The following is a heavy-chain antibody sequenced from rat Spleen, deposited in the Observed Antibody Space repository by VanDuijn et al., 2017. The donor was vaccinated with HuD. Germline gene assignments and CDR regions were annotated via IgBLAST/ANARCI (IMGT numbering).Heavy chain of an antibody. CDR3: TRESLPGYNSHWFVY. Sequence: QVQLKESGPGLVKPSETLSLTCTVSGFSLSSYHVTWVRQPPGKGLEWMGIIWGDGSTAYNSTLKSRLSISRDTSKSQVFLKMNSLQTEDTATYFCTRESLPGYNSHWFVYWGQGTLVTVSS. CDR2: IWGDGST. D-gene: IGHD1-4*01. J-gene: IGHJ3*01. V-gene: IGHV2-32*01. CDR1: GFSLSSYH.